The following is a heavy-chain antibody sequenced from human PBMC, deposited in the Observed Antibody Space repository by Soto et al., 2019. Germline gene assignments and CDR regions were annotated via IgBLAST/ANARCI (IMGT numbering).Heavy chain of an antibody. CDR2: IDPSGGGT. CDR1: GYTFTSYY. J-gene: IGHJ5*02. V-gene: IGHV1-46*03. CDR3: VIHCRPRCSASLFP. D-gene: IGHD6-6*01. Sequence: ASVKVSCKASGYTFTSYYMHWVRQAPGQGLEWMGIIDPSGGGTTYAQKFQGRVNMTRDTSTSTVYMEVNSLRSEDTAVYFCVIHCRPRCSASLFPWGPVSLAPFST.